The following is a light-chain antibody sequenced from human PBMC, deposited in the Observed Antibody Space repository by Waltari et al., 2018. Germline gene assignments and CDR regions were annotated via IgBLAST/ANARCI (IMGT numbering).Light chain of an antibody. Sequence: QSVLTQPPSASGTPGQRVTISCSGSSSNIGSNTVNWYQQLPGTAPKLLVYSNNHRPSVVPDRCSGAKSGTSASLAISGLQSEDEADYYCSAWDDSLNGHVVFGGGTKLTVL. V-gene: IGLV1-44*01. CDR2: SNN. J-gene: IGLJ2*01. CDR1: SSNIGSNT. CDR3: SAWDDSLNGHVV.